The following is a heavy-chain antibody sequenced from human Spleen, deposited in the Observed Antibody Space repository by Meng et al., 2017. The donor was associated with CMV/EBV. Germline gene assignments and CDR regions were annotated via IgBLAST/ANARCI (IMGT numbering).Heavy chain of an antibody. D-gene: IGHD2-2*01. J-gene: IGHJ4*02. CDR2: ISAYNGNT. CDR1: GGTFSSYA. V-gene: IGHV1-18*01. Sequence: ASVKVSCKASGGTFSSYAISWVRQAPGQGLGWMGWISAYNGNTNYAQKLQGRVTMTTDTSTSTAYMELRSLRSDDTAVYYCAREGGKRYCSSTSCLDYFDYWGQGTLVTVSS. CDR3: AREGGKRYCSSTSCLDYFDY.